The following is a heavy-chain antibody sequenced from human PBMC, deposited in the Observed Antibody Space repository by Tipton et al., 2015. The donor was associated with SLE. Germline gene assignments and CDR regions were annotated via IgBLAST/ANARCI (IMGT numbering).Heavy chain of an antibody. CDR3: SGRPKFYYEY. CDR2: IKGEGSEK. CDR1: GFQFSRCW. Sequence: SLRLSCVASGFQFSRCWMSWVRQGPGKGVGGVANIKGEGSEKYYVDSLKGRFTIYRDNAKKSLFLQMNSLRAEDTAVYYCSGRPKFYYEYWGQGTLVTVSS. V-gene: IGHV3-7*01. J-gene: IGHJ4*02.